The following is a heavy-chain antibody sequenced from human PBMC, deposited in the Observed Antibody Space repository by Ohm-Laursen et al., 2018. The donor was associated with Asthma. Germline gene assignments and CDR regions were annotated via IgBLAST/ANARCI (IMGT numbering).Heavy chain of an antibody. CDR2: FFPDGRHT. CDR3: ARGSSEGLQ. D-gene: IGHD6-19*01. V-gene: IGHV3-74*01. CDR1: GFIFSVSC. Sequence: SLTLSCTASGFIFSVSCGHWVCSWLGGGPIRVSDFFPDGRHTNYADSARGRFTISRDAAKNTLYLHMIGLRADDTAVYYCARGSSEGLQWGQGALVTVSS. J-gene: IGHJ4*02.